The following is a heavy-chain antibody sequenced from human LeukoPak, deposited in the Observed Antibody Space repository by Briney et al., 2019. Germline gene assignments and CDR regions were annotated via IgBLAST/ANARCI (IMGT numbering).Heavy chain of an antibody. CDR3: ARHERKCTNGVCYRILDP. CDR1: GYSFTNYW. Sequence: GESLKISCKGSGYSFTNYWIGWVRQMPGKGLEWMGIINPSKSDSRYSPSFQGQVTISADKSLSTAYLQCSSLKASDTAMYYCARHERKCTNGVCYRILDPWGQGTQVTVSS. CDR2: INPSKSDS. V-gene: IGHV5-51*01. D-gene: IGHD2-8*01. J-gene: IGHJ5*02.